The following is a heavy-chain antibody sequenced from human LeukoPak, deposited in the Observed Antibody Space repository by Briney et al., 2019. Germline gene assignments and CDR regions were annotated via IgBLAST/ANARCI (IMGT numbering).Heavy chain of an antibody. Sequence: ASVKVSCKASGYTLTSYDINWARQATGQGLEWMGWMNPNSGNTGYEQRFQGRVTMTRNTSISTAYMELSSLRSEDTAVYYCARGSYGSSWGVTGYWGQGTLVTVSS. V-gene: IGHV1-8*01. CDR3: ARGSYGSSWGVTGY. D-gene: IGHD1-26*01. CDR2: MNPNSGNT. J-gene: IGHJ4*02. CDR1: GYTLTSYD.